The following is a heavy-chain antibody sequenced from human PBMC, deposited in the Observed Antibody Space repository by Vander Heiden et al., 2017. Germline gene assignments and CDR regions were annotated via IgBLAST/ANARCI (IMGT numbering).Heavy chain of an antibody. Sequence: QVQLVQSGAEVTTPGSSVKVSCKASGVIFSSYAICCVRPAPGQGLEWMGGIIPIFGTANYAQKFQGRVTITADESTSTAYMELSSLRSEDTAVYYCARAYCGGDCYSFYYGMDVWGQGTTVTVSS. D-gene: IGHD2-21*02. CDR3: ARAYCGGDCYSFYYGMDV. J-gene: IGHJ6*02. CDR1: GVIFSSYA. CDR2: IIPIFGTA. V-gene: IGHV1-69*12.